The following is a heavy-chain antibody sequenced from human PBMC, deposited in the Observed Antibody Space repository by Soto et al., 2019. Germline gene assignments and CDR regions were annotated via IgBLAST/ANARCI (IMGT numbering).Heavy chain of an antibody. CDR2: IYYSGST. V-gene: IGHV4-31*03. CDR3: AYSGYDNLFAP. J-gene: IGHJ5*02. CDR1: GGSISSGGYC. D-gene: IGHD5-12*01. Sequence: SETLALTCTVSGGSISSGGYCWSWIRQHPGKGLEWIGYIYYSGSTYYNPSLKSRVTISVDTSKNQFSLKLSSVTAADTAVYYCAYSGYDNLFAPWGQGTLVTVSS.